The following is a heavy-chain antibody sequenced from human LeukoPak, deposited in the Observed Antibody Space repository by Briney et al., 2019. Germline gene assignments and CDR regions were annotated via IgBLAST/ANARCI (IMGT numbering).Heavy chain of an antibody. Sequence: PGGSLRLSCAASGFTFSSYGMHWVRQAPGKGLEWVAVIWYDGSNKYYADSVKGRFTISRDNSKNTLYLQMNSLRAEDTAVYYCARGPPSVTYFDYWGQGTLVTVSS. V-gene: IGHV3-33*01. J-gene: IGHJ4*02. D-gene: IGHD5-18*01. CDR1: GFTFSSYG. CDR3: ARGPPSVTYFDY. CDR2: IWYDGSNK.